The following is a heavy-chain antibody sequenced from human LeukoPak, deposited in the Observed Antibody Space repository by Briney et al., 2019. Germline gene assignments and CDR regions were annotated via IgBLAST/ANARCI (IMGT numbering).Heavy chain of an antibody. CDR1: GGSISSYY. J-gene: IGHJ6*03. D-gene: IGHD4-11*01. CDR2: IYYSGST. V-gene: IGHV4-59*01. CDR3: TRDTGLQYYYYMDV. Sequence: PSETLSLTCTVSGGSISSYYWSWLRQPPGKGLEWIGYIYYSGSTNYNPSLKSRVTISVDTSKNQFSLKLSSVTAADTAVYYWTRDTGLQYYYYMDVWGKGTTVTVSS.